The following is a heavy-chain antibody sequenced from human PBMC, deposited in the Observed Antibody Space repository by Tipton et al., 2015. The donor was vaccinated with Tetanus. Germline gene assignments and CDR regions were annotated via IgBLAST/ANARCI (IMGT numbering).Heavy chain of an antibody. J-gene: IGHJ6*02. CDR1: GGSISSYY. Sequence: TLSLTCTVSGGSISSYYWSWIRQPPGKGLEWIGYIYYSGSTNYNPSLKSRVTISVDTSKNQFSLKLSSVTAADTAVYYCARALLWFGEPYYYSYGMYVWGQGTTVTVSS. V-gene: IGHV4-59*01. D-gene: IGHD3-10*01. CDR2: IYYSGST. CDR3: ARALLWFGEPYYYSYGMYV.